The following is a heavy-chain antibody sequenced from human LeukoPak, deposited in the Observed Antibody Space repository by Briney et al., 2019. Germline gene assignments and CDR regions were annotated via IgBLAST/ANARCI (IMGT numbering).Heavy chain of an antibody. J-gene: IGHJ4*02. CDR1: GGSISSSSYY. D-gene: IGHD4-17*01. V-gene: IGHV4-39*07. CDR3: ARVGTTVTTFFDY. Sequence: SETLSLTCTVSGGSISSSSYYWGWIRQPPGKGLEWIGSIYYSGSTYYNPSLKSRVTISVDTSKNQFSLKLSSVTAAGTAVYYCARVGTTVTTFFDYWGQGTLVTVSS. CDR2: IYYSGST.